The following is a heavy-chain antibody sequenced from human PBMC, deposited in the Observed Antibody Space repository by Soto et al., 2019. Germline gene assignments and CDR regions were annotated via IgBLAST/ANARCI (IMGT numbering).Heavy chain of an antibody. CDR1: GATFSSYA. J-gene: IGHJ4*02. CDR2: IIPIFGTA. CDR3: ASTTPRYCSSTSCWLFDY. D-gene: IGHD2-2*01. Sequence: SVKVSCKASGATFSSYAISWVRQAPGQGLDGMGGIIPIFGTANYAEKFQGRVTITADESTSTAYMELSSLRSEDSAVYYCASTTPRYCSSTSCWLFDYWGQGTLVTVSS. V-gene: IGHV1-69*13.